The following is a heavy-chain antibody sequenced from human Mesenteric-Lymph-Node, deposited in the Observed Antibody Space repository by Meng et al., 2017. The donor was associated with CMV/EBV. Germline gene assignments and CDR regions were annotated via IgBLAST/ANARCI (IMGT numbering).Heavy chain of an antibody. CDR2: INHSGST. D-gene: IGHD4-23*01. CDR1: GGSFSGYY. Sequence: QVQLQQWVAGLLKPSETLSLTCAVYGGSFSGYYWSWIRQPPGKGLEWIGEINHSGSTNYNPSLKSRVTISVDTSKNQFSLKLSSVTAADTAVYYCARHQRWLKSEGGFNYWGQGTLVTVFS. J-gene: IGHJ4*02. V-gene: IGHV4-34*01. CDR3: ARHQRWLKSEGGFNY.